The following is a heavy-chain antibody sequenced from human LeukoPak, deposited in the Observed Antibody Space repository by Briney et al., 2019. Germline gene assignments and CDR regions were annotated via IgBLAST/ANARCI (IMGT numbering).Heavy chain of an antibody. CDR1: GFTFDDYG. D-gene: IGHD6-13*01. Sequence: TGGSLRLSCAASGFTFDDYGMSWVRQAPGKGLEGVSGINWNGGSTGYADSVKGRFTISRDNAKNSLYLQMNSLRAEDTALYYCARKSSSSDSNYYYYMDVWGKGTTVTVSS. CDR3: ARKSSSSDSNYYYYMDV. CDR2: INWNGGST. J-gene: IGHJ6*03. V-gene: IGHV3-20*04.